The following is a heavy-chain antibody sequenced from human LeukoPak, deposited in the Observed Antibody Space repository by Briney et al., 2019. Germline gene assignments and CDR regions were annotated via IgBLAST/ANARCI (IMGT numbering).Heavy chain of an antibody. CDR3: AREGVGAARRTGFE. D-gene: IGHD6-13*01. V-gene: IGHV3-11*01. Sequence: GGSLRLSCAASGFTFSDYYMSWIRQAPGKGLEWVSYISSSGSTKYYADSVKGRFTISRGNAKDSLYLQMNSLRVDDTAVYYCAREGVGAARRTGFEWGQGTLVTVSS. CDR1: GFTFSDYY. J-gene: IGHJ4*02. CDR2: ISSSGSTK.